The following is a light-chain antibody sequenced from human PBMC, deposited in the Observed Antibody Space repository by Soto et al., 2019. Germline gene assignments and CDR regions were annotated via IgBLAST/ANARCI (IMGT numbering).Light chain of an antibody. CDR2: DVS. J-gene: IGLJ1*01. V-gene: IGLV2-14*03. CDR3: NSYTTSSTYV. CDR1: SSDIGGYNY. Sequence: QSVLTQPASVSGSPGQSITISCTGTSSDIGGYNYVSWYQHHPGKAPKLIIYDVSNRPSGVSNHFSGSKSGNTASLTISGLQAEDEADYYCNSYTTSSTYVFGTGTKVTVL.